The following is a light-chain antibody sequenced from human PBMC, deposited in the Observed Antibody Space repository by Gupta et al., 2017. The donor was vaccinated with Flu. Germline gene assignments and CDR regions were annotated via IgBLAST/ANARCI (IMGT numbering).Light chain of an antibody. Sequence: CSGDKLGGSYAFWYQQRPGQSPLLVVYQDKKRPSGIPERFSGSNSGNTATLTISGTQAMDEADYYCQTWDITSIVFGGGTKLTVL. CDR3: QTWDITSIV. CDR1: KLGGSY. V-gene: IGLV3-1*01. CDR2: QDK. J-gene: IGLJ2*01.